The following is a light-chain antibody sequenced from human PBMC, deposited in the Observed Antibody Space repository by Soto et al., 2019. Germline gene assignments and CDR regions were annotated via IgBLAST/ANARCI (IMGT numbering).Light chain of an antibody. CDR3: QQYGSSPLT. J-gene: IGKJ4*01. Sequence: EIVLTQSPATLSLSPGERATLSCGASQSVSNSYLAWYQQNPGLAPRLLIYDASSRATGIPDRFSGSGSGTDFTLTISRLEPEDFAVYYCQQYGSSPLTFGGGTKVEIK. CDR2: DAS. V-gene: IGKV3D-20*01. CDR1: QSVSNSY.